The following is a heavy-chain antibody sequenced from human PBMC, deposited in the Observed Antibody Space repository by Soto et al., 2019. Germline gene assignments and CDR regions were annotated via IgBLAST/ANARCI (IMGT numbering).Heavy chain of an antibody. CDR1: GYTFTSYA. CDR2: INAGNGNT. D-gene: IGHD6-19*01. Sequence: QVQLVQSGAEVKKPGASVKVSCKASGYTFTSYAMHWVRQAPGQRLEWMGWINAGNGNTKYSQKFQGRVTITRDTFASTAYMELSSLRSEDTAVYYCARGLAGTYYFDYWGQGTLVTVSS. CDR3: ARGLAGTYYFDY. J-gene: IGHJ4*02. V-gene: IGHV1-3*01.